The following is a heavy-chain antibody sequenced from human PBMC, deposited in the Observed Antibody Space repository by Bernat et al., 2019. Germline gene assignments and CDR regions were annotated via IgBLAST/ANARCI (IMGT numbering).Heavy chain of an antibody. V-gene: IGHV5-51*01. Sequence: EVQLVQSGAEVKKPGESLKISCKGSGYSFSSYWIGWVRQMPGKGLEWMGIIYPGDSDTRYSPSFQGKVTMSADNSISNAYQQWSSLKATDTDMYYCARNSHRYGSPAGDMDVWGEGTTVTVSS. CDR2: IYPGDSDT. J-gene: IGHJ6*04. CDR1: GYSFSSYW. CDR3: ARNSHRYGSPAGDMDV. D-gene: IGHD5-18*01.